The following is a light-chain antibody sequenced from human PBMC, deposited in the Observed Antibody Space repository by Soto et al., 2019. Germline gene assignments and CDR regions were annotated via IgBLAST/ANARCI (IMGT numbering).Light chain of an antibody. V-gene: IGKV1-39*01. J-gene: IGKJ5*01. CDR1: QGIRNY. Sequence: DIQMTQSPSSLSASVGGRVTITCRASQGIRNYLNWYQQKPGKAPNLLIYMSSSLQSGVPPRFSGSGSGTDFTLTISSLQPEDFASYYCQQAYSAPITFGQGTRLEIK. CDR2: MSS. CDR3: QQAYSAPIT.